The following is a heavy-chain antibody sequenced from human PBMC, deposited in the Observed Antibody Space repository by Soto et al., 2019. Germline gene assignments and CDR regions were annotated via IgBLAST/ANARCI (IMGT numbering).Heavy chain of an antibody. CDR3: TRELESSFFFDF. D-gene: IGHD3-16*02. CDR2: IKVSGGTT. V-gene: IGHV1-46*03. Sequence: ASVKVSCKASGYTFTTYYIHWVLQAPGQGLEWMGIIKVSGGTTIYPQKFQGRVTMTRDTSTSTVNMELNSLRSEDTGVYYCTRELESSFFFDFWGPGTLVTVSS. J-gene: IGHJ4*02. CDR1: GYTFTTYY.